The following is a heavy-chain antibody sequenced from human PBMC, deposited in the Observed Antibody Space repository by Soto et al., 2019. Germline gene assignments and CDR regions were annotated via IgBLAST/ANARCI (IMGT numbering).Heavy chain of an antibody. CDR2: IKPDGSKK. V-gene: IGHV3-7*03. D-gene: IGHD6-13*01. J-gene: IGHJ5*02. CDR1: GIDLEDYA. CDR3: ASAYSTDWFDP. Sequence: GGSLRLSWVASGIDLEDYAMHWARQAPGKGLEWVANIKPDGSKKSYVASVKGRFTISREHAKTSLYLQMNSLRAEDTAVYYCASAYSTDWFDPWGQGTLVTVSS.